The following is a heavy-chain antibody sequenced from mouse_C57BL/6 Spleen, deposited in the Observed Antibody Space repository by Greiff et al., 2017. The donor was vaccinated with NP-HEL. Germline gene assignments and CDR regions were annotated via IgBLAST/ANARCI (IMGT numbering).Heavy chain of an antibody. J-gene: IGHJ3*01. CDR3: AREGVYDGYYLAWFAY. D-gene: IGHD2-3*01. V-gene: IGHV1-55*01. CDR2: IYPGSGST. CDR1: GYTFTSYW. Sequence: QVQLQQPGAELVKPGASVKMSCKASGYTFTSYWITWVKQRPGQGLEWIGDIYPGSGSTNYNEKFKSKATLTVDTSSSTAYMQLSSLTSEDSAVYYCAREGVYDGYYLAWFAYWGQGTLVTVSA.